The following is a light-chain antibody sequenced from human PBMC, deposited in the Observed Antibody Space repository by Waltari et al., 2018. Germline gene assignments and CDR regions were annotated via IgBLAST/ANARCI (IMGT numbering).Light chain of an antibody. J-gene: IGLJ2*01. CDR2: DVS. V-gene: IGLV2-14*03. CDR1: SSDVGGYNY. Sequence: QSALTQPASVSGSPGQSITISCTGTSSDVGGYNYVSWYQQHPGKAPKLMIYDVSNRSAGVSNRFSGSKSGNTASLTISGLQAEDEADYYCSSYTSSSAVVFCGGTKLTVL. CDR3: SSYTSSSAVV.